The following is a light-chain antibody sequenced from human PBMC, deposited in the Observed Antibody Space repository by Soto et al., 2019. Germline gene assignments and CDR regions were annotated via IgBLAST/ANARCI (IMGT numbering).Light chain of an antibody. Sequence: QAVLTQPPSASGTPGQRVTISCSGSSSNIGSNTVNWYQQLPGTAPKLLIYSNNQRPSGVPDRFSGSKSGTSASLAISGLQSEDEADYYCAAWDDSLTDAVFGGGTKLTVL. J-gene: IGLJ7*01. V-gene: IGLV1-44*01. CDR1: SSNIGSNT. CDR2: SNN. CDR3: AAWDDSLTDAV.